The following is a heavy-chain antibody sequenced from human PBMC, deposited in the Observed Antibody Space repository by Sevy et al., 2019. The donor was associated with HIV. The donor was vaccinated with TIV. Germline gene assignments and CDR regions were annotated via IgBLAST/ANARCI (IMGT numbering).Heavy chain of an antibody. CDR1: DDSISGYY. CDR2: IYYSGRT. Sequence: SETLSLTCTVSDDSISGYYWSWIRQPPGKALEWIGYIYYSGRTNYNPSLKSRATISADMSTNHFSLKLSSVTAADTAVYYCARTTPYYYYGMDIWGQGTTVTVSS. V-gene: IGHV4-59*01. CDR3: ARTTPYYYYGMDI. D-gene: IGHD4-17*01. J-gene: IGHJ6*02.